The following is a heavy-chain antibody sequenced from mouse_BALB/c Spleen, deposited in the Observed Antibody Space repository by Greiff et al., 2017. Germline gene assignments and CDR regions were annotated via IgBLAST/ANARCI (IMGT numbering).Heavy chain of an antibody. D-gene: IGHD1-1*02. CDR2: IYPGGGYT. CDR3: ASLGDYDAMDY. Sequence: QVQLQQSGAELVRPGTSVKISCKASGYTFTNYWLGWVKQRPGHGLEWIGDIYPGGGYTNYNEKFKGKATLTADTSSSTAYMQLSSLTSEDSAVYFCASLGDYDAMDYWGQGTSVTVSS. CDR1: GYTFTNYW. J-gene: IGHJ4*01. V-gene: IGHV1-63*02.